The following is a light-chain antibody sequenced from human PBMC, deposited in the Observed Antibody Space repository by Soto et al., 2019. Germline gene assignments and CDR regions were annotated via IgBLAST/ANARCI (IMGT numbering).Light chain of an antibody. V-gene: IGLV2-23*01. J-gene: IGLJ2*01. CDR3: CSYAGTATYVV. CDR2: EGS. Sequence: QSALTQPASVSGSPGQSITISCTGTSSDVGSYNLVSWYRQHPGKAPKFMIYEGSKRPSGVSNRFSGSKSGNTASLTISGLQAEDEADYYCCSYAGTATYVVFGGGTKVTVL. CDR1: SSDVGSYNL.